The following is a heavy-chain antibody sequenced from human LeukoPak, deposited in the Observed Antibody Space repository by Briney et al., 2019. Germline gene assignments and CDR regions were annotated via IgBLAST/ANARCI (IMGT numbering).Heavy chain of an antibody. D-gene: IGHD3-22*01. V-gene: IGHV1-8*02. Sequence: GASVKVSCKASGYTFTSYDINWVRQATGQGLEWMGWMNPNSGNTGYAQKFQGRVTMTKDTSTDTAYMELSSLRSEDTAVYYCATWYYYDSSDYYLADYWGQGTLVTVSS. J-gene: IGHJ4*02. CDR3: ATWYYYDSSDYYLADY. CDR1: GYTFTSYD. CDR2: MNPNSGNT.